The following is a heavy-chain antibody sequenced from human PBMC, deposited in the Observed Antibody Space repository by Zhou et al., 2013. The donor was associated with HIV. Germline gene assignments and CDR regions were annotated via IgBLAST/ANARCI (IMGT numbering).Heavy chain of an antibody. D-gene: IGHD3-10*01. CDR1: VTTSTSYG. CDR3: ARGQEVLGS. Sequence: QVQLVQSGAEVKKPGASVKVSCKALVTTSTSYGISWVRQAPGQGLEWIGWIRTYNGETNYAQNLQGRVTVTTDTSTSTVYMEVRSLRSDDTAVYYCARGQEVLGSWGQGTLVTVSS. J-gene: IGHJ5*02. V-gene: IGHV1-18*01. CDR2: IRTYNGET.